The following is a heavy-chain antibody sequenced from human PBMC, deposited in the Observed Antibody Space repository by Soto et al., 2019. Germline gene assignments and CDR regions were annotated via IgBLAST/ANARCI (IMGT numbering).Heavy chain of an antibody. CDR1: GGSFSGYY. J-gene: IGHJ5*02. CDR3: ARGPAGDYDFWRAGGWFDP. Sequence: PSETLSLTCAVYGGSFSGYYWSWIRQPPGKGLEWIGEINHSGSTNYNPSLKSRVTISVDTSKNQFSLKLSSVTAADTAVYYCARGPAGDYDFWRAGGWFDPWGQGTLVTVSS. CDR2: INHSGST. V-gene: IGHV4-34*01. D-gene: IGHD3-3*01.